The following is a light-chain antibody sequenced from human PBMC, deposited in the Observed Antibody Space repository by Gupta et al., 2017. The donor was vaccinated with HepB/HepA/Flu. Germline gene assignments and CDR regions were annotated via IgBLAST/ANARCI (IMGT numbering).Light chain of an antibody. CDR2: DVS. CDR3: SSYTSINTWI. CDR1: SSDVGNYNY. Sequence: QSALTQPASVSGSPGQSITISCTGTSSDVGNYNYVSWYQQYPGKVPKLMIYDVSNRPSGVSTRFSGSKSDNTASLTISGLQAEDEADYYCSSYTSINTWIFGGGTKLTVL. J-gene: IGLJ2*01. V-gene: IGLV2-14*01.